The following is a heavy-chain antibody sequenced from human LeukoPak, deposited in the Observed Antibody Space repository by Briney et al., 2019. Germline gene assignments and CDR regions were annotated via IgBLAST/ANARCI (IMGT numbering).Heavy chain of an antibody. CDR2: IYYSGST. J-gene: IGHJ3*01. V-gene: IGHV4-31*03. CDR3: ARDRPYYYGSGSYSDV. Sequence: SETLSLTCTVSGGSISSGGYYWSWIRQHPGKGLEWIGYIYYSGSTYYNPSLKRRVSISVDTSKNQFSLKLSSVTAADTGVYYCARDRPYYYGSGSYSDVWGQGTMVTVSS. D-gene: IGHD3-10*01. CDR1: GGSISSGGYY.